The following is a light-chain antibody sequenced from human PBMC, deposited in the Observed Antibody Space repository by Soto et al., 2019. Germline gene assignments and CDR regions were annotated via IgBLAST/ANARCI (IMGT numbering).Light chain of an antibody. CDR2: GAS. Sequence: AILMTQSPSSLSAYVGATISIHYRSFQTIRKSLNWYQQRPGKAPKLLIFGASSLHNGVPPRFSGSGSGTEFTLTISSLQPDDFATYYCQQYNSNPWTLGQGTKVDIK. J-gene: IGKJ1*01. V-gene: IGKV1-13*02. CDR3: QQYNSNPWT. CDR1: QTIRKS.